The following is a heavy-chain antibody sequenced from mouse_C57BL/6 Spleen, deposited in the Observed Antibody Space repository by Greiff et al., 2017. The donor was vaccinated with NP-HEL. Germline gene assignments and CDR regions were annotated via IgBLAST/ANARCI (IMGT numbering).Heavy chain of an antibody. V-gene: IGHV1-85*01. CDR3: ARGPTVVATEYFDV. J-gene: IGHJ1*03. D-gene: IGHD1-1*01. CDR1: GYTFTSYD. Sequence: VQLQESGPELVKPGASVKLSCKASGYTFTSYDINWVKQRPGQGLEWIGWIYPRAGSTKYNEKFKGKATLTVDTSSSTAYMELHSLTSEDSAVYFCARGPTVVATEYFDVWGTGTTVTVAS. CDR2: IYPRAGST.